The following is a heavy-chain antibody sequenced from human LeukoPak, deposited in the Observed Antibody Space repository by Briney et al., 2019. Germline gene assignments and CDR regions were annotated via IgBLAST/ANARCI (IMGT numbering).Heavy chain of an antibody. D-gene: IGHD4-11*01. J-gene: IGHJ5*02. V-gene: IGHV6-1*01. CDR2: TYHRSKWYN. CDR3: ARADLTTQVYWFDP. CDR1: GDSVSSNSAT. Sequence: SQTLSLTCAISGDSVSSNSATWNWIRQSPSRGLEWLGRTYHRSKWYNDFAVSVKSRITINPDTSKNHFSLHLNSVTPEDTAIYYCARADLTTQVYWFDPWGQGTLVTVSS.